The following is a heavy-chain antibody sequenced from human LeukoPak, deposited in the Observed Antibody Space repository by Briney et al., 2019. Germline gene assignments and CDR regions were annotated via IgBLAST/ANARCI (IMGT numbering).Heavy chain of an antibody. CDR1: GFTFTSSA. D-gene: IGHD6-13*01. CDR2: IVVGSGNT. J-gene: IGHJ4*02. CDR3: AAAIAAAGTDASFDY. V-gene: IGHV1-58*01. Sequence: AASVKVSCKASGFTFTSSAVQWVRQARGQRLEWIGWIVVGSGNTNYAQKFQERVTITRDMSTSTAYMELSSLRSEDTAVYYCAAAIAAAGTDASFDYWAREPWSPSPQ.